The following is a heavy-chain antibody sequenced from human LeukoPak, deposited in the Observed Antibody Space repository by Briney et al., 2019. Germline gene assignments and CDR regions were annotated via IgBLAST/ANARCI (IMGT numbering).Heavy chain of an antibody. CDR2: IYPGDSDT. D-gene: IGHD6-19*01. CDR3: ASRAVAGYYFDY. Sequence: PGEPLKFSWKGSGSSFASYWIGWVRQMPGKGLGWMGIIYPGDSDTRYSPSFQGQVTISADKSIRTAYLQWSSLKASDTAMYYCASRAVAGYYFDYWGQGTLVTVSS. V-gene: IGHV5-51*01. J-gene: IGHJ4*02. CDR1: GSSFASYW.